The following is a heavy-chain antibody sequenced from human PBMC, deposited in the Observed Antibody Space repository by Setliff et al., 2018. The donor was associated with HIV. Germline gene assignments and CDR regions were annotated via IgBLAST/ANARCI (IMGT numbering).Heavy chain of an antibody. CDR1: GGSFGVYR. D-gene: IGHD3-10*01. Sequence: LSLTCTISGGSFGVYRWSWIRQSAGRGLEWIGRIDSSGTTDYKPSLKGRVAISVETSRNQFSLRVTSVTAADTAVYFCARDRHSSGLGSYGPWGPGILVTVSS. V-gene: IGHV4-4*07. CDR2: IDSSGTT. J-gene: IGHJ5*02. CDR3: ARDRHSSGLGSYGP.